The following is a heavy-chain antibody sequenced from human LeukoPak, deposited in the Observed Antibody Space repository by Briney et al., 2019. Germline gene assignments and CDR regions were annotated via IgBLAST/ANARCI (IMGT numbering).Heavy chain of an antibody. J-gene: IGHJ3*02. CDR2: INHSGST. D-gene: IGHD4-17*01. Sequence: SETLSLTCAVYGGSFSGYYWSWIRQPPGKGLEWIGEINHSGSTNYNPSLKSRVTISVDTSKNQFSLKLSSVTAADTAVYYCARVHVYGDYGPPRDTWGQGTMVTVSS. CDR3: ARVHVYGDYGPPRDT. CDR1: GGSFSGYY. V-gene: IGHV4-34*01.